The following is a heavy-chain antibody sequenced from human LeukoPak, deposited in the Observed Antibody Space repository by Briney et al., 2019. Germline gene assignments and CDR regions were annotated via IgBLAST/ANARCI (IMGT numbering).Heavy chain of an antibody. Sequence: GGSLRLSCAASGFTFSSYGMHWVRQAPGKGLEWVAVIWYDGSNKYYADSVKGRFTISRDNSKNTLYLQMNSLRAEDTAVYYCARESYDSSGYYENNWFDPWGRGTLVTVSS. D-gene: IGHD3-22*01. CDR3: ARESYDSSGYYENNWFDP. CDR2: IWYDGSNK. CDR1: GFTFSSYG. J-gene: IGHJ5*02. V-gene: IGHV3-33*01.